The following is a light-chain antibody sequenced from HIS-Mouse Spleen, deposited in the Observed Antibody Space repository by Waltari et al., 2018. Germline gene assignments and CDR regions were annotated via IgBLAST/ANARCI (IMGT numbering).Light chain of an antibody. CDR3: QQYNSYLT. J-gene: IGKJ4*01. V-gene: IGKV1-5*03. CDR1: QSISSW. Sequence: DIQMTQSPSTLSASVGDRVTITCRASQSISSWLAWYQQKPGKAPKLLIYKASSLESGVPSRFSGSGSGTEFTLTISSLQPDDFATYYCQQYNSYLTFSGGTKVEIK. CDR2: KAS.